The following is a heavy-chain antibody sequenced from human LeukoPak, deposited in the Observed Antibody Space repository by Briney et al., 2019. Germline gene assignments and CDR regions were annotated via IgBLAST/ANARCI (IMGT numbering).Heavy chain of an antibody. V-gene: IGHV1-8*01. J-gene: IGHJ4*02. CDR3: ARGGVLLWFGELIY. CDR1: GYTFTGYD. CDR2: MNPNSGNT. Sequence: ASVKVSCKASGYTFTGYDINWVRQATGQGLEWMGWMNPNSGNTGYAQKFQGRVTMTRNTSISTAYMELSSLRSEDTAVYYCARGGVLLWFGELIYWGQGTLVTVSS. D-gene: IGHD3-10*01.